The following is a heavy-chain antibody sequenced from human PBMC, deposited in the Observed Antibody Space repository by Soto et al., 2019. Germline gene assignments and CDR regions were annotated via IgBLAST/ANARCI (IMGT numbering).Heavy chain of an antibody. Sequence: QVQLVESGGGVVQPGRSLRLSCAASGFTFSSYGMHWVRQAPGKGLEWVAVISYDGSNKYYADSVKGRFTISRDNSKNTLYLQMNGLRAEDTAVYYCAKDAKWEPPSYFDYWGQGTLVTVSS. CDR3: AKDAKWEPPSYFDY. J-gene: IGHJ4*02. D-gene: IGHD1-26*01. V-gene: IGHV3-30*18. CDR2: ISYDGSNK. CDR1: GFTFSSYG.